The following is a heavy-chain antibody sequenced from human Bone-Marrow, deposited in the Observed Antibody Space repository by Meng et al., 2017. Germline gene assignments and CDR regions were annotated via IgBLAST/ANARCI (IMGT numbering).Heavy chain of an antibody. Sequence: VQLQQSGPGLVKPSQTLSLPCTVAGGYIRSGNHYWSWIRQHPGKGLEYIGYIYYSGSTYYNPSLKSRVIISVDTSKNQFSLRLNSVTAADTAVYYCASLYGDSSVWYLDLWGRGTLVTVSS. CDR1: GGYIRSGNHY. J-gene: IGHJ2*01. V-gene: IGHV4-31*03. D-gene: IGHD4-17*01. CDR2: IYYSGST. CDR3: ASLYGDSSVWYLDL.